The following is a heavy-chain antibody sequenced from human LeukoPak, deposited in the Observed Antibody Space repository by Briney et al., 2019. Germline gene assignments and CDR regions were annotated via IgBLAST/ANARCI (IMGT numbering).Heavy chain of an antibody. J-gene: IGHJ4*02. CDR3: ARVGGPYYDFWSGGDY. D-gene: IGHD3-3*01. CDR1: GGSLSGYY. Sequence: SETLSLTCAVYGGSLSGYYWSWIRQPPGKGLEWIGEINHSGSTNYNPSLKSRVTISVDTSKNQFSLKLSSVTAADTAVYYCARVGGPYYDFWSGGDYWGQGTLVTVSS. CDR2: INHSGST. V-gene: IGHV4-34*01.